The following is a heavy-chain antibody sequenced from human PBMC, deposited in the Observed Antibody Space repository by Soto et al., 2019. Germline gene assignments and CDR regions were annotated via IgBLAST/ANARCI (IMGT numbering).Heavy chain of an antibody. CDR3: AREGGGPAAPPYYYGMDV. J-gene: IGHJ6*02. V-gene: IGHV1-69*13. D-gene: IGHD2-2*01. CDR2: IIPIFGTA. Sequence: SVKVSCKASGGTFSSYAISWVRQAPGQGLEWMGGIIPIFGTANYAQKFQGRVTITADESTSTAYMELSSLRSEDTAVYYCAREGGGPAAPPYYYGMDVWGQGTTVTVSS. CDR1: GGTFSSYA.